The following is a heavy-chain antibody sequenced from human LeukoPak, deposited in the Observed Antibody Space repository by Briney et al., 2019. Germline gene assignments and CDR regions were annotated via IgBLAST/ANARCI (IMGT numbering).Heavy chain of an antibody. Sequence: SETLSLTCTVSGGPISSYYWSWIRQPPGKGLEWIGYIYYSGSTNYNPSLKSRVTISVDTSKNQFSLKLSSVTAADTAVYYCARLRREYYYGSGSYYPPAFDYWGQGTLVTVSS. J-gene: IGHJ4*02. CDR1: GGPISSYY. D-gene: IGHD3-10*01. CDR2: IYYSGST. CDR3: ARLRREYYYGSGSYYPPAFDY. V-gene: IGHV4-59*08.